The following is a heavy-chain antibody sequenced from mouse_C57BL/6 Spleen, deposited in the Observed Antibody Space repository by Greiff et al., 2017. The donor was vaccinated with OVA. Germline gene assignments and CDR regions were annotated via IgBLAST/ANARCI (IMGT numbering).Heavy chain of an antibody. CDR3: ARSSDGYYSAWFAY. D-gene: IGHD2-3*01. Sequence: QVQLQQPGAELVKPGASVKMSCKASGYTFTSYWITWVKQRPGQGLEWIGDIYPGSGSTNYNEKFKSKATLTVDTSSSTAYMQLSSLTSEDSAVYYCARSSDGYYSAWFAYWGQGILVTVSA. V-gene: IGHV1-55*01. CDR2: IYPGSGST. J-gene: IGHJ3*01. CDR1: GYTFTSYW.